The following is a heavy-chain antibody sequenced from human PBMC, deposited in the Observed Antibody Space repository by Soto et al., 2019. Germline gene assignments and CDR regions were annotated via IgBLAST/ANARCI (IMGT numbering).Heavy chain of an antibody. Sequence: SETLSLTCTVAGGSISSYYWSWIRPPPGKGLEWIGYIYYNGNTNYNPSLKSRVTMSVDTSKNQFSLMLSSVTAADTAVYYCARYSFYGGNPRWFDPWGQGTLVTV. CDR3: ARYSFYGGNPRWFDP. CDR1: GGSISSYY. CDR2: IYYNGNT. D-gene: IGHD2-15*01. V-gene: IGHV4-59*01. J-gene: IGHJ5*02.